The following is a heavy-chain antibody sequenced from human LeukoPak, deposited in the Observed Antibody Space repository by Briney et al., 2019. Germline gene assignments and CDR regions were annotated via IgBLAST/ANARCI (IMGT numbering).Heavy chain of an antibody. D-gene: IGHD1-26*01. CDR1: GFTFSSYA. V-gene: IGHV3-23*01. Sequence: GGSLRLSCAASGFTFSSYAMSWVRQAPGKGLEWVSAISGSGGSTYYADSVKGRFTISRDNSKNTLYLQMNSLRAEDTAVYYCANPLRGSTNRASYGMDVWGQGTTVTVSS. J-gene: IGHJ6*02. CDR3: ANPLRGSTNRASYGMDV. CDR2: ISGSGGST.